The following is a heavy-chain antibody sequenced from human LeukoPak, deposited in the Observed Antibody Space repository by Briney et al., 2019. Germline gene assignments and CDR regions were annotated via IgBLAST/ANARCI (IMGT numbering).Heavy chain of an antibody. CDR3: ARDKLWFGELFGYFDY. D-gene: IGHD3-10*01. V-gene: IGHV3-30*04. Sequence: GGSLRLSCAASGFTFSSYAMHWVRQAPGKGLEWVAVISYDGSNKYYADSVKGRFTISRDNSKNTLYLQMNSLRAEDTAVYYCARDKLWFGELFGYFDYWGQGTLVTVSS. CDR2: ISYDGSNK. CDR1: GFTFSSYA. J-gene: IGHJ4*02.